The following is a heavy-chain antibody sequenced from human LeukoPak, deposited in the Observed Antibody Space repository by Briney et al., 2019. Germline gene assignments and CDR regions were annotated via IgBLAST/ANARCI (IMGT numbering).Heavy chain of an antibody. V-gene: IGHV3-30*14. CDR3: ARSLRVRGVPDYMDV. CDR1: GFTFSSYA. Sequence: GGSLRLSCAASGFTFSSYAMHWVRQAPGKGLEWVAVISYDGSNKYYADSVKGRFTISRDNSKNMLYLQMNRLRAEDTAVYYCARSLRVRGVPDYMDVWGKGTTVIISS. D-gene: IGHD3-10*01. J-gene: IGHJ6*03. CDR2: ISYDGSNK.